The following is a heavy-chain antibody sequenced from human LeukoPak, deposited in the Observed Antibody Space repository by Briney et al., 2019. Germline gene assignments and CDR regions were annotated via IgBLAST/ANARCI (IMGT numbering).Heavy chain of an antibody. CDR3: ARDKGDLGTIFGVVISPFDY. CDR1: GGTFSSYA. J-gene: IGHJ4*02. V-gene: IGHV1-69*06. Sequence: ASVKVSCKASGGTFSSYAISWVRQAPGQGLEWMGRIIPIFGTANYAQKFQGRVTITADKSTSTAYMELSSLRSEDTAVYYCARDKGDLGTIFGVVISPFDYWGQGTLVTVSS. D-gene: IGHD3-3*01. CDR2: IIPIFGTA.